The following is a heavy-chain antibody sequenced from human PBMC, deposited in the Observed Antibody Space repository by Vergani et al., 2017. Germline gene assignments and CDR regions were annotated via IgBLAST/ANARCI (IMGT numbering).Heavy chain of an antibody. D-gene: IGHD3-10*01. CDR3: ARDWGFGEGDAFDI. CDR1: GFTFRSYN. J-gene: IGHJ3*02. Sequence: EVQLVESGGGLVQPGGSLRPSCAASGFTFRSYNMNWVRQAPGKGLGWVSYISSSSSTIYYADSVKGQFTISRDNAKNSLYLQMNSLRAEDTAVYYCARDWGFGEGDAFDIWGQGTMVTVSS. CDR2: ISSSSSTI. V-gene: IGHV3-48*01.